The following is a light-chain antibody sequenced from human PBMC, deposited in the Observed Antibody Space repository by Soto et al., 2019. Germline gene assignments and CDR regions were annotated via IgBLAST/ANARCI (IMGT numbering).Light chain of an antibody. CDR3: GRWDSSLSAGGV. V-gene: IGLV1-51*01. J-gene: IGLJ2*01. CDR1: SSNIGNNY. CDR2: DNN. Sequence: QSVLTQPPSVSAAPGQKVTISCSGSSSNIGNNYVSWYQQLPGTAPKLLIYDNNKRPSGIPDRFSGSKSGTSATLGITGLQTGDEADYYCGRWDSSLSAGGVFGGGTKLTVL.